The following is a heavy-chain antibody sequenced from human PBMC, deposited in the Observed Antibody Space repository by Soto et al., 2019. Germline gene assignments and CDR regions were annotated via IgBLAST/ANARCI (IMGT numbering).Heavy chain of an antibody. Sequence: QVQLVESGGGVVQPGRSLRLSCAASGFTFSSYGMHWVRQAPGKGLEWVAVIWHDGSNKYYADSVKGRFTISRDNSKNRLYRQMNSLRAEDTAVYDCARDSSELLWFGAGDDGMDVWGQGTTVTVSS. CDR2: IWHDGSNK. D-gene: IGHD3-10*01. V-gene: IGHV3-33*01. CDR1: GFTFSSYG. CDR3: ARDSSELLWFGAGDDGMDV. J-gene: IGHJ6*02.